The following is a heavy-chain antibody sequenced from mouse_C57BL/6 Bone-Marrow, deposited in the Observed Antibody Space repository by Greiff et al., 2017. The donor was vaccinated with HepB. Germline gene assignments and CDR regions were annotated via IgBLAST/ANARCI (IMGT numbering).Heavy chain of an antibody. Sequence: DVQLQESGGGLVQPGGSLKLSCAASGFTFSDYYMYWVRQTPEKRLEWVAYISNGGGSTYYPDTVKGRFTISRDNAKNTLYLQMSRLKSEDTAMYYCASPYYYGSSYVWFAYWGQGTLVTVSA. V-gene: IGHV5-12*01. CDR2: ISNGGGST. J-gene: IGHJ3*01. CDR3: ASPYYYGSSYVWFAY. D-gene: IGHD1-1*01. CDR1: GFTFSDYY.